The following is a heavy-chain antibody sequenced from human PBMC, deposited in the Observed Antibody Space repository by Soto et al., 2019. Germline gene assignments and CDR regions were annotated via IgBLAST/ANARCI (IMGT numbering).Heavy chain of an antibody. J-gene: IGHJ4*02. CDR3: ARDDHGDYRRVDY. CDR2: ISSSSSYI. V-gene: IGHV3-21*01. D-gene: IGHD4-17*01. Sequence: GGSLRLSCAASGFTFSRYSMNWVRQAPGKGLEWVSSISSSSSYIYYADSVKGQFTISRDNAKNSLYLQMNSLRAEATAVYCCARDDHGDYRRVDYWGQGTLVTVSS. CDR1: GFTFSRYS.